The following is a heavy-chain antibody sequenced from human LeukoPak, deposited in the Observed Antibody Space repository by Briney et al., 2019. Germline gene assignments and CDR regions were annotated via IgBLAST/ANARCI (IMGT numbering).Heavy chain of an antibody. CDR2: IYPGDSDT. CDR3: ARRTYYYDSSGPNWFDP. CDR1: GYSFTSYW. J-gene: IGHJ5*02. V-gene: IGHV5-51*01. D-gene: IGHD3-22*01. Sequence: GESLKTSCKGSGYSFTSYWIGWVRRMPGKGLEWMGIIYPGDSDTRYSPSFQGQVTISADKSISTAYLQWSSLKASDTAMYYCARRTYYYDSSGPNWFDPWGQGTLVTVSS.